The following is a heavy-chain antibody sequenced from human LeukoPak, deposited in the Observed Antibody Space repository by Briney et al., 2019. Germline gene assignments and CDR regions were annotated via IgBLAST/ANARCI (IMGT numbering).Heavy chain of an antibody. V-gene: IGHV4-34*01. CDR3: ARITSAFCDQ. J-gene: IGHJ4*02. Sequence: PSETLSLTCAVYGGSFSGYYWSWIRQPPGKGLEWIGEINHSGSTNYNPSLKSRVTISLDTSKNQFSLKLSSVTAADTAVYYCARITSAFCDQWGQGILVTVSS. CDR1: GGSFSGYY. CDR2: INHSGST. D-gene: IGHD3-10*01.